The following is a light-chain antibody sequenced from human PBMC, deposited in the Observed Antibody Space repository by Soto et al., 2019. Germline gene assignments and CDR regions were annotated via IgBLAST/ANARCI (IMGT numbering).Light chain of an antibody. CDR2: WAF. J-gene: IGKJ5*01. Sequence: DTVKTQSPESLALPLGQRATIKSEYTHSLLYSADNKTYLAWYQQKPGLPPQXIIYWAFTRDSGVPDRFSGSGSGTDFTLKISRVEAEDVGVYYCMQGTHWPPTFGQGTRLEIK. V-gene: IGKV4-1*01. CDR3: MQGTHWPPT. CDR1: HSLLYSADNKTY.